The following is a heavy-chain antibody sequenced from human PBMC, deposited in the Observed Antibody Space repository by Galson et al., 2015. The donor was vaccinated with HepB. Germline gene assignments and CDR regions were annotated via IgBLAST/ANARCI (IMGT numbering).Heavy chain of an antibody. D-gene: IGHD2-2*01. CDR2: INPSGGST. CDR3: ARGTSPYCSSTSCYLNWFDP. J-gene: IGHJ5*02. V-gene: IGHV1-46*04. CDR1: GYTFTSYH. Sequence: SVKVSCKASGYTFTSYHMHWVRQAPGQGLEWMGIINPSGGSTSYAQKLQGRVTMTRDTSTSTVYMELSSLRSEDTAVYYCARGTSPYCSSTSCYLNWFDPWVQGTLVTVSS.